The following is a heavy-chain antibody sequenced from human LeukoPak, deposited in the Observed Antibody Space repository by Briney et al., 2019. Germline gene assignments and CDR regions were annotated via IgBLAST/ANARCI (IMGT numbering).Heavy chain of an antibody. D-gene: IGHD3-10*01. CDR3: ARGRGSGTYYTRGYYMDV. Sequence: SETLSLTCTVSGGSISSSSYYWGWIRQPPGKGLEWIGSIYYSGSAYYNPSLKSRVTISVDTSKNQFSLKLSSVTAADTAVYYCARGRGSGTYYTRGYYMDVWGKGTTVTISS. CDR2: IYYSGSA. V-gene: IGHV4-39*01. J-gene: IGHJ6*03. CDR1: GGSISSSSYY.